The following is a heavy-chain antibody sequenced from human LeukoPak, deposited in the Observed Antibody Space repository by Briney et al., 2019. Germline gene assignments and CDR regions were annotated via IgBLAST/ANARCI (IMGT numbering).Heavy chain of an antibody. CDR2: IYYSGST. Sequence: SETLSLTCTVSGGSISSYYWSWVRQPPGKGLEWIGYIYYSGSTNYNPSLKSRVTISVDTSKNQFSLKLSSVTAADTAVYYCASAGMVRGPYYYYMDVWGKGTTVTVSS. J-gene: IGHJ6*03. CDR3: ASAGMVRGPYYYYMDV. V-gene: IGHV4-59*01. D-gene: IGHD3-10*01. CDR1: GGSISSYY.